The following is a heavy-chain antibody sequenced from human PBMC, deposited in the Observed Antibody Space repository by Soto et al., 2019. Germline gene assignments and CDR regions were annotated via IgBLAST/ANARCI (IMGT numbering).Heavy chain of an antibody. CDR3: ARGTTGTDLDY. D-gene: IGHD1-1*01. J-gene: IGHJ4*02. V-gene: IGHV4-34*01. CDR1: GGSFSTYY. Sequence: SETLSLTCAVYGGSFSTYYWSWIRQPPGKGLEWIGEINHSGSTNYNPPLKSRVTISVDTSKNQFSLKLSSVTAADTAVYYCARGTTGTDLDYWGQGTLVTVSS. CDR2: INHSGST.